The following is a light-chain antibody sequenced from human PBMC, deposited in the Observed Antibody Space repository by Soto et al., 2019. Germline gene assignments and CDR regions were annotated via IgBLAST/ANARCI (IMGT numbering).Light chain of an antibody. J-gene: IGKJ4*01. CDR2: DAS. V-gene: IGKV3-11*01. Sequence: EIVMTQSPATLSVSPGERATLSCRAGQSISTYLAWYQQKSGQAPRLLIYDASNRATGTPARFSGSGSGTDFTLTISSLEPEDSAAYYCQQRYVWLTFGGGTKVDIK. CDR1: QSISTY. CDR3: QQRYVWLT.